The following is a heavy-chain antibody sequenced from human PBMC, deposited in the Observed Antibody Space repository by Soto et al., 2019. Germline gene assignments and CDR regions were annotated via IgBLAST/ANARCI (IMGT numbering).Heavy chain of an antibody. CDR1: GGSISSYY. Sequence: SETLSLTCTVSGGSISSYYWSWIRQPPGKGLEWIGYIYYSGSTNCNPSLKSRVTISVDTSKNQFSLKLGSVTAADTAVYYCARRCVTMLRGVTRTHYGMAVWGQGTPVTVSS. J-gene: IGHJ6*02. CDR3: ARRCVTMLRGVTRTHYGMAV. V-gene: IGHV4-59*01. CDR2: IYYSGST. D-gene: IGHD3-10*01.